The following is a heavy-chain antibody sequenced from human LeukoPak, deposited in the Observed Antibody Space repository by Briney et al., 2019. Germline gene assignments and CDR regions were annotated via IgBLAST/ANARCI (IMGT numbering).Heavy chain of an antibody. CDR3: ARDQGSGWYDY. D-gene: IGHD6-19*01. Sequence: SETLSLTCTVSGGAISSYYWSWIRQPAGKGLEWIGRIHTSGSTNYNPSLKSRLTMSVDTSKNQFSLKLTSVTAADTAVYYCARDQGSGWYDYWGQGTLVTVSS. V-gene: IGHV4-4*07. J-gene: IGHJ4*02. CDR1: GGAISSYY. CDR2: IHTSGST.